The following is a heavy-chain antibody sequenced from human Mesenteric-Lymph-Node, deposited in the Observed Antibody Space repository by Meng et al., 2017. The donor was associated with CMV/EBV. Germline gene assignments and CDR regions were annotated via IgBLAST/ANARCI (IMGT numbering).Heavy chain of an antibody. Sequence: KASGYTLTSYYMHWVRQAPGQGLEWMGIINPSGGSTSYAQKFQGRVTMTRDTSTSTVYMELSSLRSEDTAVYYCARDRIAAAGTHPDYWGQGTLVTVSS. CDR1: GYTLTSYY. J-gene: IGHJ4*02. CDR2: INPSGGST. V-gene: IGHV1-46*01. CDR3: ARDRIAAAGTHPDY. D-gene: IGHD6-13*01.